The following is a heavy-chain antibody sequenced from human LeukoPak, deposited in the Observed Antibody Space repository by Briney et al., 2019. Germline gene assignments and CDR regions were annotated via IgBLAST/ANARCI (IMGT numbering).Heavy chain of an antibody. CDR3: AREGHPAITMVRGVIGY. V-gene: IGHV1-46*01. J-gene: IGHJ4*02. CDR1: GYTFTSYY. D-gene: IGHD3-10*01. CDR2: INPSGGST. Sequence: ASVKVSCKASGYTFTSYYMHWVRHAPGQGLEWMGIINPSGGSTSYAQKFQGRVTMTRDTSTSTVYMELSSLRSEDTAVYYCAREGHPAITMVRGVIGYWGQGTLVTVSS.